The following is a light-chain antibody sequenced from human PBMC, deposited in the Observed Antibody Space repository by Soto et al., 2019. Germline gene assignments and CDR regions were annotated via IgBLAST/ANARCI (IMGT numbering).Light chain of an antibody. J-gene: IGKJ1*01. Sequence: IHMTQPPSSLSASVGDRGNITCRASQGIRNDLGWYQKKPGKAPKLLIFAAFNLQSGVPSRFSGGGSGTDFTLTISSLQPEDVATYYCQKYNSAPWTCGQGNKGDIK. CDR3: QKYNSAPWT. CDR1: QGIRND. CDR2: AAF. V-gene: IGKV1-6*01.